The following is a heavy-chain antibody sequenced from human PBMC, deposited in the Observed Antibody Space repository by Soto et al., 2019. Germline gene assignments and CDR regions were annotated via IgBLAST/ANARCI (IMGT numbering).Heavy chain of an antibody. V-gene: IGHV4-30-4*01. D-gene: IGHD6-6*01. J-gene: IGHJ5*02. CDR1: GGSISSGDYY. CDR2: IYYSGST. Sequence: SETLSLTCTVSGGSISSGDYYWSWIRQPPGKGLEWIGYIYYSGSTYYNPSLKSRVTISVDTSKNQFSLKLSSVTAADTAVYYCARGHTIAARPGDNWFDPWGQGTLVTVSS. CDR3: ARGHTIAARPGDNWFDP.